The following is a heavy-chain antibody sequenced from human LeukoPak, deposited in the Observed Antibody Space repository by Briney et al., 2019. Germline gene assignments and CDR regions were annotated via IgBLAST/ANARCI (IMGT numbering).Heavy chain of an antibody. CDR2: IYNSGSM. V-gene: IGHV4-59*08. J-gene: IGHJ4*02. CDR3: ARHGSAWSFDY. D-gene: IGHD6-19*01. Sequence: SETLSLTCAASGGSISSYYWSWIRQPPGKGLEWMGYIYNSGSMNNNPSLKSRVTISVDTTKNQISLKLTSVTAADSAVYYCARHGSAWSFDYWGQGTLVTVSS. CDR1: GGSISSYY.